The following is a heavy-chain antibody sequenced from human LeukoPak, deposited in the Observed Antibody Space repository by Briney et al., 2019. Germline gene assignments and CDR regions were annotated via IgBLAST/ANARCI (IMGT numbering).Heavy chain of an antibody. Sequence: SETLSLTCTVSGGSISSGGYYWSWIRQHPGKGLEWIGYIYYSGSTYYKPSLKSRVTISVDTSKNQFSLKLSSVTAADTAVYYCARAEGSYDYVWGSYRPLDYWGQGTLVTVSS. V-gene: IGHV4-31*03. D-gene: IGHD3-16*02. CDR1: GGSISSGGYY. CDR3: ARAEGSYDYVWGSYRPLDY. J-gene: IGHJ4*02. CDR2: IYYSGST.